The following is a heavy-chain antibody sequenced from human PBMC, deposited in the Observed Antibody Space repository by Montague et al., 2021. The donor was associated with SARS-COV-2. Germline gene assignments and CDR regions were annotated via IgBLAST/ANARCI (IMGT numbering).Heavy chain of an antibody. CDR2: IFYTGGA. J-gene: IGHJ4*02. CDR1: SDSVSSGKYF. CDR3: ARVGNYLGVY. Sequence: SETLSLTCTVSSDSVSSGKYFWTWIRQHPGKGLEWIGYIFYTGGANYNPSFKSRVTISVDTSNNQFSLKLKSMSAADTAVYYCARVGNYLGVYWGQGILVTVSS. V-gene: IGHV4-61*01. D-gene: IGHD3-10*01.